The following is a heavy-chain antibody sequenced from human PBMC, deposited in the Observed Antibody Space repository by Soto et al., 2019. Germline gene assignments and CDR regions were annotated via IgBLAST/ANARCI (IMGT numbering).Heavy chain of an antibody. Sequence: GGSLRLSCAASGLTFSNAWMSWVRQAPGKGLEWVGRIKSKTDGGTTDYAAPVKGRFTISRDDSKNTLYLQMNSLKTEDTAVYYCTTGFIDIHYYDSSGYSTEYGMDVWGQGTTVTVSS. V-gene: IGHV3-15*01. D-gene: IGHD3-22*01. CDR3: TTGFIDIHYYDSSGYSTEYGMDV. CDR2: IKSKTDGGTT. CDR1: GLTFSNAW. J-gene: IGHJ6*02.